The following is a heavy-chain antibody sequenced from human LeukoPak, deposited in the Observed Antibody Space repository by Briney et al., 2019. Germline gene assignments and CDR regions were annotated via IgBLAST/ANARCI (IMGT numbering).Heavy chain of an antibody. CDR1: GFTFSGSA. V-gene: IGHV3-73*01. CDR3: TSSTDGYNLNY. CDR2: IRSKANSYAT. Sequence: GGSLRLSCAASGFTFSGSAMHWVRQASGKGLEWVGRIRSKANSYATAYAASVKGRFTISRDDSRNTAYLQMNSLKTEDTAVYYCTSSTDGYNLNYWGQGTLVTVSS. J-gene: IGHJ4*02. D-gene: IGHD5-24*01.